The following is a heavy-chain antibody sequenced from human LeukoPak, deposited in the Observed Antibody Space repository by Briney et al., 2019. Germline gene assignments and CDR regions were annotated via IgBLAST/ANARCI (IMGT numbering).Heavy chain of an antibody. J-gene: IGHJ3*02. CDR3: VRDPYDRSGYHDSNVFDI. V-gene: IGHV4-34*01. D-gene: IGHD3-22*01. CDR2: INHSGST. CDR1: GGSFSGYY. Sequence: SETLSLTCAVYGGSFSGYYWSWIRQPPGKGLEWIGEINHSGSTNYNPSLKSRVTISVDTSKNQFSLKLSSVTAADTAVYYCVRDPYDRSGYHDSNVFDIWGQGTMVTVSS.